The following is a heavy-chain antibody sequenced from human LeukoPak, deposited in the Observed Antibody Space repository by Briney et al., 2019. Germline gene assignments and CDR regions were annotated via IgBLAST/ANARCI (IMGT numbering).Heavy chain of an antibody. CDR3: AKRGYSYGDFDY. J-gene: IGHJ4*02. Sequence: ASVTVSCMASGYTFTSYDINWVRQATGQGLEWMGWMNPDSGKTTYAQKFQGRVTMTRNTSISTAYMELSSLRSEDTAVYYCAKRGYSYGDFDYWGQGTLVTVSS. CDR1: GYTFTSYD. D-gene: IGHD5-18*01. V-gene: IGHV1-8*01. CDR2: MNPDSGKT.